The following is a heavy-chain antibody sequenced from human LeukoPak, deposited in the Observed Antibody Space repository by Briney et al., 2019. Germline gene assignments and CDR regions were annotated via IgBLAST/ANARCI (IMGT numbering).Heavy chain of an antibody. CDR3: ARDCSSTSCYTWAY. CDR1: GYTFTSYG. D-gene: IGHD2-2*02. V-gene: IGHV1-18*01. J-gene: IGHJ4*02. Sequence: ASVKVSCKASGYTFTSYGISWVRQAPGQGLEWMGWISAYNGNTNYAQKLQGRVTMTTDTSTSTAYMELRSLRSDDTAVYYCARDCSSTSCYTWAYWGQGTLVIVSS. CDR2: ISAYNGNT.